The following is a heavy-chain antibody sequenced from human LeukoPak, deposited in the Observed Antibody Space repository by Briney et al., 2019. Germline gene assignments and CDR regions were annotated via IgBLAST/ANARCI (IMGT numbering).Heavy chain of an antibody. J-gene: IGHJ4*02. CDR3: ARVPGGLQGLYYFDY. CDR2: INHSGST. V-gene: IGHV4-34*01. Sequence: PSETLSLTCAVYGGSFSGYYWSWIRQPPGKGLEWIGEINHSGSTNYNPSLKSRVTISVDTSKNQFSLKLSSVTAADTAVYYCARVPGGLQGLYYFDYWGQGTLVTVSS. D-gene: IGHD4-11*01. CDR1: GGSFSGYY.